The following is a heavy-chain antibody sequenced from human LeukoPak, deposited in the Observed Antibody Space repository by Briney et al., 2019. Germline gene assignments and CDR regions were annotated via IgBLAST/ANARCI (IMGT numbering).Heavy chain of an antibody. CDR2: INPNSGGT. CDR3: ARVRLDYGDYASDY. V-gene: IGHV1-2*02. J-gene: IGHJ4*02. Sequence: ASVKVSCKASGYTFTGYYMHWVRQAPGQGLEWMGWINPNSGGTNYAQKFQGRVTMTRDTSISTAYMELSRLRSDDTAVYYCARVRLDYGDYASDYWGQGTLVTVSS. D-gene: IGHD4-17*01. CDR1: GYTFTGYY.